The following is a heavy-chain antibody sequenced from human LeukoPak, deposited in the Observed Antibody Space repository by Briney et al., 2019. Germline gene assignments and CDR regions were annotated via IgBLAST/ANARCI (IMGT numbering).Heavy chain of an antibody. CDR1: GFTFSNAW. D-gene: IGHD2-2*01. J-gene: IGHJ4*02. Sequence: PGGSLRLSCAASGFTFSNAWMSWVRQAPGKGLEWVSVIYSGGSTYYADSVKGRFTISRDNSKNTLYLQMNSLRAEDTAVYYCAITLYQLLSSSGFDYWGQGTLVTVSS. CDR3: AITLYQLLSSSGFDY. V-gene: IGHV3-53*01. CDR2: IYSGGST.